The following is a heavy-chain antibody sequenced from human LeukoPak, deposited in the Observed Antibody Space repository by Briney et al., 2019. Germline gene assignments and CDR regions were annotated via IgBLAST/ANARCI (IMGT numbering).Heavy chain of an antibody. CDR2: ISGGST. CDR3: AKGRGSLYYYYGMDV. Sequence: PGGSLRLSCAASGFTVSSNEMSWVRQAPGKGLEWVSSISGGSTYYADSRKGRFTISRDNSKNTLYLQMNSLRAEDTAVYYCAKGRGSLYYYYGMDVWGQGTTVTVSS. CDR1: GFTVSSNE. V-gene: IGHV3-38-3*01. J-gene: IGHJ6*02. D-gene: IGHD3-10*01.